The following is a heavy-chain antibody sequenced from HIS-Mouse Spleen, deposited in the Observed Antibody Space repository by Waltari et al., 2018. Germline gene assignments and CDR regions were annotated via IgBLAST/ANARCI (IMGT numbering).Heavy chain of an antibody. CDR1: GGSISSSSYY. Sequence: QLQLQESGPGLVKPSETLSLTCTVSGGSISSSSYYWGWIRQPPGKGLEWIGSIYYSGSTYYPPSLKSRGTISVDTSKNQFSLKLRSVTAADTAVYYCAREIPYSSSWYDWYFDLWGRGTLVTVSS. CDR3: AREIPYSSSWYDWYFDL. D-gene: IGHD6-13*01. CDR2: IYYSGST. J-gene: IGHJ2*01. V-gene: IGHV4-39*07.